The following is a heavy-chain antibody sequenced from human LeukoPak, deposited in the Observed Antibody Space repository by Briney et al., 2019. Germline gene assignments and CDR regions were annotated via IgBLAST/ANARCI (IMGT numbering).Heavy chain of an antibody. D-gene: IGHD3-22*01. CDR3: ARLLDYYDSSGSLLGAFDI. Sequence: GEPLKISCKGSGYSFTNYWIGWVRQMPGKGLEWMGITYPGDSDTRYSPSFQGQVTISADKSISTAYLQWSSLTASDTAIYYCARLLDYYDSSGSLLGAFDIWGQGTMVTVSS. CDR1: GYSFTNYW. V-gene: IGHV5-51*01. CDR2: TYPGDSDT. J-gene: IGHJ3*02.